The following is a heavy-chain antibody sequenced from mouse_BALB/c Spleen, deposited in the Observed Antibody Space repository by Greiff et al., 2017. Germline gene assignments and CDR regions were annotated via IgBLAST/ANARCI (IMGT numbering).Heavy chain of an antibody. CDR3: ARREGYDYYAMDY. Sequence: EVKLQQSGAELVRPGALVKLSCKASGFNIKDYYMHWVKQRPEQGLEWIGWIDPENGNTIYDPKFQGKASITADTSSNTAYLQLGSLTSEDTAVYYCARREGYDYYAMDYWGQGTSVTVSS. V-gene: IGHV14-1*02. D-gene: IGHD3-1*01. J-gene: IGHJ4*01. CDR2: IDPENGNT. CDR1: GFNIKDYY.